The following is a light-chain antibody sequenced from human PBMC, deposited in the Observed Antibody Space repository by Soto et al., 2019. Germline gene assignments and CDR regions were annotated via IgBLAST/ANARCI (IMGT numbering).Light chain of an antibody. CDR3: CLYVGATTYD. J-gene: IGLJ1*01. CDR1: SGYVGTYSL. Sequence: QSALAQPASVSGSPGQSITISCTGASGYVGTYSLVSWYQQHPGKAPKVVIYEGHKRPSGVPDRFSGSTSVNTASLTISGLQTDDEADYYCCLYVGATTYDFGTGTKVTVL. V-gene: IGLV2-23*01. CDR2: EGH.